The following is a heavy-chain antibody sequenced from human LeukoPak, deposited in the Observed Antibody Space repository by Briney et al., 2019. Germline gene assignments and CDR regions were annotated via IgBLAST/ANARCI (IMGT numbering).Heavy chain of an antibody. CDR3: ARMKQWRGSAEYFQH. CDR1: GFTFDDYG. D-gene: IGHD6-19*01. J-gene: IGHJ1*01. V-gene: IGHV3-20*04. CDR2: INWNGGST. Sequence: GGSLRLSCAASGFTFDDYGMSWVRQAPGKGLEWISGINWNGGSTGYADSVKGRFTISRDNAKNSLYLQMNSLRAEDTALYYCARMKQWRGSAEYFQHWGQGTLVTVSS.